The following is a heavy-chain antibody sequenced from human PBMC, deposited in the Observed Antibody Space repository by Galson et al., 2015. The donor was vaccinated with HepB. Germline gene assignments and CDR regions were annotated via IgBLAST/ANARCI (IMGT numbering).Heavy chain of an antibody. D-gene: IGHD2-15*01. CDR3: ARGDPMTPYGLVVDY. CDR2: INWHGGST. V-gene: IGHV3-20*04. CDR1: GFTFDDYG. Sequence: SLRLSCAASGFTFDDYGLSWVRQAPGKGLEWVAGINWHGGSTSYADSVKGRFTISRDNAKNSLYLHMNSLRAKDTALYYCARGDPMTPYGLVVDYWGQGALVTVSS. J-gene: IGHJ4*02.